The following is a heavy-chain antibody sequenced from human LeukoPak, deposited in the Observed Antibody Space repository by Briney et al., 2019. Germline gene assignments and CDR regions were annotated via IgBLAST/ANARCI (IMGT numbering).Heavy chain of an antibody. CDR2: IYYTGST. Sequence: PSETLSLTCTVSGGSISSYYWSWIRQPPGKGLEWIGYIYYTGSTNYNPSLKSRVTISVDTSKNQSSLKLSSVTAADTAVYYCARRLSGPGIAAAGSGYYFDYWGQGTLVTVSS. D-gene: IGHD6-13*01. J-gene: IGHJ4*02. V-gene: IGHV4-59*08. CDR1: GGSISSYY. CDR3: ARRLSGPGIAAAGSGYYFDY.